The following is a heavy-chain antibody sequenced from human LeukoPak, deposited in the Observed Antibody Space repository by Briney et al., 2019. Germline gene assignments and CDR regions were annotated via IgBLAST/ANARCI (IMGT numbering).Heavy chain of an antibody. CDR3: AREISYYDSSGYFIDY. Sequence: KASETLSLTCTVSGYSISSGYYWGWIRQPPGKGLEWIGSIYHSGSTYYNPSLKSRVTISVDTSKNQFSLKLSSVTAADTAVYYCAREISYYDSSGYFIDYWGQGTLVTVSS. CDR1: GYSISSGYY. CDR2: IYHSGST. J-gene: IGHJ4*02. V-gene: IGHV4-38-2*02. D-gene: IGHD3-22*01.